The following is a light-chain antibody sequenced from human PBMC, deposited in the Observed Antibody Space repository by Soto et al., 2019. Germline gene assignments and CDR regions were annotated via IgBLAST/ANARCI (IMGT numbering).Light chain of an antibody. V-gene: IGLV1-40*01. J-gene: IGLJ2*01. CDR2: GNS. CDR3: QSYDSSLSGSHVV. Sequence: QSVLTQPPSVSGAPGQRVTISCTGNSSNIGAGYNVHWYQLLPGTAPKLLIYGNSNRPSGVPDRFSGSKSGTSASLAITGLQAEDEADYYCQSYDSSLSGSHVVFGGGTKLTVL. CDR1: SSNIGAGYN.